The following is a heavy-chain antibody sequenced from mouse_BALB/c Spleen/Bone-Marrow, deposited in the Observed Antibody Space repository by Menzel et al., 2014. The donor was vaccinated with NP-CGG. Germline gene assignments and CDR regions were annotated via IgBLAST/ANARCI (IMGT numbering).Heavy chain of an antibody. V-gene: IGHV5-9-4*01. CDR2: ISSGGSYT. Sequence: DVQLVESGGGLVKPGGSLKLSCAASGFTFSSYAMSWVRQSPEKRLEWVAEISSGGSYTYYPDTVTGRFTISRDNAKNTLYLEMGSLRSEDTAMYYCARDYYGSSYAMDYWGQGTSVTVSS. D-gene: IGHD1-1*01. CDR3: ARDYYGSSYAMDY. J-gene: IGHJ4*01. CDR1: GFTFSSYA.